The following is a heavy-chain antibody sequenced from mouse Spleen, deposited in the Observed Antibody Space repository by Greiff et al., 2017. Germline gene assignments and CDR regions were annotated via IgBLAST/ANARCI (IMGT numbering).Heavy chain of an antibody. D-gene: IGHD4-1*01. CDR2: ISSGSSTI. Sequence: EVQLVESGGGLVQPGGSLKLSCSASGFTFSSFCMHWVRQAPEKRLEWIAYISSGSSTIYYADTLKGRFTISRDNPKNTQYLQMTSLNSEDTAIYYYAKNWDDYAMDYWGQGTSVTVSS. J-gene: IGHJ4*01. CDR3: AKNWDDYAMDY. V-gene: IGHV5-17*02. CDR1: GFTFSSFC.